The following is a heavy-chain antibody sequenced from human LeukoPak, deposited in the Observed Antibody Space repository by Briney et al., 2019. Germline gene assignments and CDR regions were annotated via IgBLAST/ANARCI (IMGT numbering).Heavy chain of an antibody. V-gene: IGHV4-34*01. CDR3: ARHDHYYGSGSYYRR. CDR1: GGSFSGYY. CDR2: INHSGST. Sequence: SETLSLTCAVYGGSFSGYYWSWIRQPPGKGLEWIGEINHSGSTNYNPSLKSRVTISVDTSKNQFSLKLSSVTAADTAVYYCARHDHYYGSGSYYRRWGQGTLVTVSS. D-gene: IGHD3-10*01. J-gene: IGHJ4*02.